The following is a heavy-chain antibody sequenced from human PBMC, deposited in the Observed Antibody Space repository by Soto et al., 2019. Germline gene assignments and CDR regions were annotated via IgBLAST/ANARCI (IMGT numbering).Heavy chain of an antibody. V-gene: IGHV1-18*01. Sequence: QVQLVQSGAEVKKPGASVKVSCKASGYAFTSYGISWVRQAPGQGLEWMGWISAYNGNTNYAQKLQGRVTMTTDTSTSTAYMELRSLRSDDTAVYYCARDGYYDFWSGQPNAFDIWGQGTMVTVSS. CDR2: ISAYNGNT. CDR1: GYAFTSYG. CDR3: ARDGYYDFWSGQPNAFDI. D-gene: IGHD3-3*01. J-gene: IGHJ3*02.